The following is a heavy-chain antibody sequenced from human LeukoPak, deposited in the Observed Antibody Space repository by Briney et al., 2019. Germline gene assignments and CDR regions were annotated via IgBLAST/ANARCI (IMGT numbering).Heavy chain of an antibody. CDR1: GFTFSKYW. D-gene: IGHD6-19*01. J-gene: IGHJ4*02. Sequence: GGSLRLSCAASGFTFSKYWMLCVRQAPGKGLESVSRINTDGTVTTYADSVKGRFTVSRDNADNTMFLQRNSVRDEDTAVYYCATKQWLAPPPDSWGQGTPVTVSS. CDR2: INTDGTVT. V-gene: IGHV3-74*01. CDR3: ATKQWLAPPPDS.